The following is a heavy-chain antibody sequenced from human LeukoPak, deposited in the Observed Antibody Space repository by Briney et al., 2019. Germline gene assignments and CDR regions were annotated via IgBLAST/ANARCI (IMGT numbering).Heavy chain of an antibody. Sequence: SVKVSCKASGGTFSSYAISWVRQAPGQGLEWMGGIIPIFGTANYAQKFQGRVTITADESTSTAYMELSSLRSEDTAVYYCASWYYYDSSGYYERLGYWGQGTLVTVSS. J-gene: IGHJ4*02. D-gene: IGHD3-22*01. CDR2: IIPIFGTA. CDR3: ASWYYYDSSGYYERLGY. CDR1: GGTFSSYA. V-gene: IGHV1-69*13.